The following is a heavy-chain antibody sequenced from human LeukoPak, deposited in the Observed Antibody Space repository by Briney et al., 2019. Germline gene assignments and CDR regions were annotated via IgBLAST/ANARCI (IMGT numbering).Heavy chain of an antibody. J-gene: IGHJ4*02. Sequence: SETLSLTCAVYGGCFSGYYWSWIRQPPGKGLEWIGEIYHSGSTNYNPSLKSRVTISVDKSKNQFSLKLSSVTAADTAVYYCAANSPPFDYWGQGTLVTVSS. CDR3: AANSPPFDY. V-gene: IGHV4-34*01. D-gene: IGHD5-24*01. CDR1: GGCFSGYY. CDR2: IYHSGST.